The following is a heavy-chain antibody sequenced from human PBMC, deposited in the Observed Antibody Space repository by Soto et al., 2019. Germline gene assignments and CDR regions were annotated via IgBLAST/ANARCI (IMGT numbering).Heavy chain of an antibody. CDR2: ISAYNGNT. J-gene: IGHJ4*02. Sequence: QVQLVQSGAEVKKTGASVKVSCKASGYTFTSYGISWVRQAPGQGLEWMGWISAYNGNTKYAQKLQGRVTMHTDTSTGKADMELRGLRSDDTAVYYRSSGPNYFDYWSQGTLVTVSS. CDR3: SSGPNYFDY. V-gene: IGHV1-18*01. CDR1: GYTFTSYG.